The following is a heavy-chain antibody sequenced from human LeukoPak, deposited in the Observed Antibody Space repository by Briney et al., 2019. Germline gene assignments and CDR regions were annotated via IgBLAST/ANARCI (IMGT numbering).Heavy chain of an antibody. J-gene: IGHJ3*02. D-gene: IGHD5-18*01. CDR2: LSNTENS. V-gene: IGHV3-66*01. Sequence: GGSLRLSCAASGFSVRGSFMNWVRQAPGKGLEWVSLLSNTENSFYADSVKGRFTLSRDNSKNTLYLQMNSLRAEDTAVYYCARENPPIQLWLSHVYDAFDIWGQGTMVTVSS. CDR3: ARENPPIQLWLSHVYDAFDI. CDR1: GFSVRGSF.